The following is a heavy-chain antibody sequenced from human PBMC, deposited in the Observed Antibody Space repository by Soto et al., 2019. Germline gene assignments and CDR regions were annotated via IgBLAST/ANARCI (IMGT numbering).Heavy chain of an antibody. CDR2: FDPEDGET. D-gene: IGHD6-13*01. CDR1: RYTLTELS. Sequence: ASVKVSCKVSRYTLTELSMHWVRQAPGKALEWMGGFDPEDGETIYAQKIQGRVTMTEDKSTDTAYMELSSLRSEDTAVYYCATDPFYLSAAGWIDYWGHSTLVSVSS. CDR3: ATDPFYLSAAGWIDY. J-gene: IGHJ4*01. V-gene: IGHV1-24*01.